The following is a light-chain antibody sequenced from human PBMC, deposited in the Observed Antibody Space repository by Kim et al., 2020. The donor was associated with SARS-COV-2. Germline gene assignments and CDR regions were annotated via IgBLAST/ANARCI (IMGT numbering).Light chain of an antibody. J-gene: IGLJ3*02. CDR1: LSNIGVNP. V-gene: IGLV1-44*01. CDR2: DND. CDR3: GTWDDRLDGWM. Sequence: QSVLTQPPSASGTPGQRVRISCSGSLSNIGVNPVSWYQLFPGTAPKLLIYDNDRRPSGVPDRISGSKSGTSASLALSGLQSEDEADYYCGTWDDRLDGWMFGGGTQLTVL.